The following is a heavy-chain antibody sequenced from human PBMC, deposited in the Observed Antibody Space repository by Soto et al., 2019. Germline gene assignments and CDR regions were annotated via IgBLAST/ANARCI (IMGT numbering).Heavy chain of an antibody. D-gene: IGHD3-10*01. V-gene: IGHV3-33*01. CDR1: GFTFSSYG. Sequence: QVQLMESGGGVVQPGRSLRLSCAASGFTFSSYGMHWVRQAPGKGLEWVAVIWYDGSNKYYADSVKGRFTISRDNSKNTLYLQMNSLRAEDTAVYYCARGLLWFGDPRNDAFDIWGQGTMVTVSS. CDR2: IWYDGSNK. J-gene: IGHJ3*02. CDR3: ARGLLWFGDPRNDAFDI.